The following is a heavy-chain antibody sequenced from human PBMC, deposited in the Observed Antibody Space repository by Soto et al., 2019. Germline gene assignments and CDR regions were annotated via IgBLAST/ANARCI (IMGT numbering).Heavy chain of an antibody. J-gene: IGHJ4*02. CDR3: AREAQGLRFLEYFPRFDY. CDR1: GYTFTSYG. D-gene: IGHD3-3*01. Sequence: GASVKVSCKASGYTFTSYGISWVRQAPGQGLEWMGWISAYNGNTNYAQKLQGRVTMTTDTSTSTAYMELRSLRSDDTAVYYCAREAQGLRFLEYFPRFDYWGQGTLVTVSS. CDR2: ISAYNGNT. V-gene: IGHV1-18*01.